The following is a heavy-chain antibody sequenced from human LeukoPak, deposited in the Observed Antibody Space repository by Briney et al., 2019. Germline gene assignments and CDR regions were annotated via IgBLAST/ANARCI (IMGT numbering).Heavy chain of an antibody. V-gene: IGHV4-34*01. J-gene: IGHJ2*01. CDR2: INHSGST. Sequence: SETLSLTCAVNSGSFSGYYWTWIRQPPGKGLEWIGEINHSGSTNYNPSLKSRVTILVDTSKDQFSLKLSSVTAADTAVYYCARSYCGSTLCYWCFDLWGRGTLVTVSS. D-gene: IGHD2-21*01. CDR1: SGSFSGYY. CDR3: ARSYCGSTLCYWCFDL.